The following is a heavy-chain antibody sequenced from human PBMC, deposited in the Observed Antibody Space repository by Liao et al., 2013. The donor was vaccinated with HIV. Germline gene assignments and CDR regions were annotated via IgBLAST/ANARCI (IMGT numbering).Heavy chain of an antibody. CDR2: IYHTGST. D-gene: IGHD6-19*01. J-gene: IGHJ1*01. CDR3: ARDRDSGWSGHFQP. CDR1: GDSIISYY. Sequence: QVQLQESGPGLVNPSETLSLTCTVSGDSIISYYWSWIRQPPGKGLEWIGHIYHTGSTNYNPSLKSRASMSVDPSKNQFSLNLTSMTAEDTAIYYCARDRDSGWSGHFQPWGQGTLVTVSS. V-gene: IGHV4-59*01.